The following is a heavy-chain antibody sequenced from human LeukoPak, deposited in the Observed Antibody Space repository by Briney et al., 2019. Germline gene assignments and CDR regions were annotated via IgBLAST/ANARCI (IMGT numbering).Heavy chain of an antibody. CDR3: ARYAKYNYYMDV. CDR2: IYFSGST. V-gene: IGHV4-39*07. CDR1: GGSIGTSHYY. J-gene: IGHJ6*03. D-gene: IGHD2-8*01. Sequence: SETLSLTCTVSGGSIGTSHYYWGWLRQPPGKGLEWIGSIYFSGSTNYNLSLKSRVSISVDTSKNQFSLRLSSVTAADTAVYYCARYAKYNYYMDVWGKGTTVTVSS.